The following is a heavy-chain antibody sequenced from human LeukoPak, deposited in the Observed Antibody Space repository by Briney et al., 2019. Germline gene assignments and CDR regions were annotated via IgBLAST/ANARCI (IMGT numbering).Heavy chain of an antibody. CDR1: GFTFSSHA. CDR2: ISGSGGST. D-gene: IGHD6-19*01. Sequence: AGSLRLSCAASGFTFSSHAMSWVRQAPGKGLESLSAISGSGGSTYYADSVKGRFTISRDKSKNTLYLQMNSLRAEDTAVYYCAKGLAVAGHFDYWGQGTLVTVSS. CDR3: AKGLAVAGHFDY. V-gene: IGHV3-23*01. J-gene: IGHJ4*02.